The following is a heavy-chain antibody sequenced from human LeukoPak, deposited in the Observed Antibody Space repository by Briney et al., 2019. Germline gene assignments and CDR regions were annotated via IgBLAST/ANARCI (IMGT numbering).Heavy chain of an antibody. CDR2: IKQDGSEK. D-gene: IGHD5-18*01. CDR1: GFTFSSYW. CDR3: ARELTKRGYSYGVYYYYYMDV. J-gene: IGHJ6*03. V-gene: IGHV3-7*01. Sequence: GGSLRLSCAASGFTFSSYWMSWVRQAPGKGLEWVANIKQDGSEKYYVDSMKGRFTISRDNAKNSLYLQMNSLRAEDTAVYYCARELTKRGYSYGVYYYYYMDVWGKGTTVTVSS.